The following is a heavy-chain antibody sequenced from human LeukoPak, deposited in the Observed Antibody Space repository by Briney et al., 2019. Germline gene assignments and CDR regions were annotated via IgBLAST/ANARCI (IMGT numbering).Heavy chain of an antibody. CDR2: ISGSGAST. J-gene: IGHJ4*02. CDR3: TKDRAGAGDFDY. D-gene: IGHD1-26*01. CDR1: GFTFSSNV. V-gene: IGHV3-23*01. Sequence: GGSLRLSCAASGFTFSSNVMNWVRQAPGKGLEWVSTISGSGASTYYADSVKGRFTLSRDNSKNTLYLQMNSLRAKDTAVYHCTKDRAGAGDFDYWGQGTLVTVSS.